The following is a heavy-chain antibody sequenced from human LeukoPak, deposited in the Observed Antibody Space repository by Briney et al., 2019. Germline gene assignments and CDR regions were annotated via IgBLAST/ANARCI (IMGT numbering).Heavy chain of an antibody. Sequence: ASVKVSCKASGGTFSSYAISWVRQAPGQGLEWMGGIIPIFGTANYAQKFQGRVTITTDESTSTAYMELSSLRSEDTAVYYCARGPVYYYYMDVWGKGTTVTVSS. V-gene: IGHV1-69*05. CDR1: GGTFSSYA. CDR3: ARGPVYYYYMDV. J-gene: IGHJ6*03. D-gene: IGHD4-11*01. CDR2: IIPIFGTA.